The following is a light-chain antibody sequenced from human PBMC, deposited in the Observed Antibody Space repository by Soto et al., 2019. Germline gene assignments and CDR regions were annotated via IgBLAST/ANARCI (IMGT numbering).Light chain of an antibody. CDR3: QQYGSSPYT. V-gene: IGKV3-20*01. CDR1: QSVSSDS. Sequence: EIVLTQSPGTLSLSPGERATLSCRASQSVSSDSLAWYQQKPGQAPRLLIYGASSRATGIPDRFSGSGSGTDFTLTITRLEPEDFAVYYCQQYGSSPYTFGLGTNLEI. CDR2: GAS. J-gene: IGKJ2*01.